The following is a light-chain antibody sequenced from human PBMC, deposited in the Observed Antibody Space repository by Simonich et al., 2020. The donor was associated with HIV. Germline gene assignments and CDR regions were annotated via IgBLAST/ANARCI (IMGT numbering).Light chain of an antibody. CDR1: SSDVGGYNY. Sequence: QSALTQPASVSGSPGQSITISCIGTSSDVGGYNYVSWYQQYPGKAPKFMIYDVNQRPSGVSNRCSGSKSGNTASLTISGLQAEDEADYYCSSYTSSSTWVFGGGTKLTVL. CDR3: SSYTSSSTWV. J-gene: IGLJ3*02. V-gene: IGLV2-14*01. CDR2: DVN.